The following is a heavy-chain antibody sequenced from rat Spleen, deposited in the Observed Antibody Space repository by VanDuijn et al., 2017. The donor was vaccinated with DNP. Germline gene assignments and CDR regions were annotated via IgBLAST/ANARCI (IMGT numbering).Heavy chain of an antibody. CDR2: IAYDGSRT. D-gene: IGHD1-11*01. J-gene: IGHJ2*01. V-gene: IGHV5-46*01. CDR1: GFTFSSFP. Sequence: EVQLVESGGGLVQPGRSLKLSCAASGFTFSSFPMAWVRQAPKKGLEWVATIAYDGSRTYYRDSVKGRFTFSRDNAKSTLYLQMNSLRSEDTATYYCTRDRPQLTTEGIVHFDYWGQGVMVTVSS. CDR3: TRDRPQLTTEGIVHFDY.